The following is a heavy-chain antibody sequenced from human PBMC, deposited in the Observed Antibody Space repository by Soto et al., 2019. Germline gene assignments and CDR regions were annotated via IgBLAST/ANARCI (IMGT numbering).Heavy chain of an antibody. Sequence: SDTLSLTCTVSGGSIISGGYYWSWLHQHPGKGLEWIGYIYYSGSTYYNPSLKSRVTISVDTSKNQFSLKLSSVTAADTAVYYCARDATHYDFWSGSPYYYYGMDVWGQGTTVTVSS. CDR2: IYYSGST. J-gene: IGHJ6*02. V-gene: IGHV4-31*03. CDR1: GGSIISGGYY. CDR3: ARDATHYDFWSGSPYYYYGMDV. D-gene: IGHD3-3*01.